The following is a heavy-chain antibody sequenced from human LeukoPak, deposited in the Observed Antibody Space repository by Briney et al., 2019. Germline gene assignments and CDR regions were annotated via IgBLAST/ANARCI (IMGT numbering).Heavy chain of an antibody. CDR1: GFTFSSYS. Sequence: GGSLRLSCAASGFTFSSYSMNWVRQAPGKGLEWVSSISSSSSYIYYAYSVKGRFTISRDNAKNSLYLQMNSLRAEDTAVYYCARDWGVEARPGYMDVWGKGTTVTVSS. CDR2: ISSSSSYI. V-gene: IGHV3-21*01. D-gene: IGHD6-6*01. J-gene: IGHJ6*03. CDR3: ARDWGVEARPGYMDV.